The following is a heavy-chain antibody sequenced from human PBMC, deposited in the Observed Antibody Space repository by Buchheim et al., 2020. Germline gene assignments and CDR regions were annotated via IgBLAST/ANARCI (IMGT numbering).Heavy chain of an antibody. CDR1: GYTFTSYY. CDR2: INPSGGST. Sequence: QVQLVQSGAEVKKPGASVKVSCKASGYTFTSYYMHWVRQAPGQGLEWKGIINPSGGSTSYAQKFQGRVTMTRDTSTSTVYMELSSLRSEDTAVYYCAREVSYRIVGATILGSDYWGQGTL. CDR3: AREVSYRIVGATILGSDY. V-gene: IGHV1-46*01. D-gene: IGHD1-26*01. J-gene: IGHJ4*02.